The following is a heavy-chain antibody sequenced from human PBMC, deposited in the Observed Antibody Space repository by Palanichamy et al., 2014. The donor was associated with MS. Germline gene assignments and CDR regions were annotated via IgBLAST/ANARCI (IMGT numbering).Heavy chain of an antibody. D-gene: IGHD3-22*01. CDR2: ISGDGTTT. Sequence: VVESGGGLVQPGGSLRLSCAASGFTFSSSWMHWVRQPAGKGLVWVSRISGDGTTTYYADSVRGRFTISRDNAKNTVFLQMNSLRVEDTALYYCFSSGSDQDVIDIWGHGTLVSVSS. V-gene: IGHV3-74*01. CDR3: FSSGSDQDVIDI. J-gene: IGHJ3*02. CDR1: GFTFSSSW.